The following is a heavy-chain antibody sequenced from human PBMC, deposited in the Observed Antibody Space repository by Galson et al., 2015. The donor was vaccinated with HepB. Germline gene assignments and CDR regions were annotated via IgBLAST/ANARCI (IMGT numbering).Heavy chain of an antibody. J-gene: IGHJ4*02. CDR3: VRDVGHSGSGSYYNVRFDH. CDR1: GFIFRTFW. D-gene: IGHD3-10*01. CDR2: IKLDGNEK. V-gene: IGHV3-7*03. Sequence: SLRLSCAASGFIFRTFWMSWVRQAPGKGLEWVANIKLDGNEKYYVDSVKGRFTISRDNAKNSLYLQMNSLRAEDTAVYFCVRDVGHSGSGSYYNVRFDHWGQGALVTVSS.